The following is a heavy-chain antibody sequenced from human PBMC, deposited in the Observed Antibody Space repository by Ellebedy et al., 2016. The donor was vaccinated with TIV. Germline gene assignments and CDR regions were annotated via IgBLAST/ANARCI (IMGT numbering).Heavy chain of an antibody. D-gene: IGHD6-19*01. CDR3: ARAFQYSSGWAFDY. CDR1: GGSLSSDY. V-gene: IGHV4-34*01. J-gene: IGHJ4*02. Sequence: MPSETLSLTCAVHGGSLSSDYWSWIRQSPEKGLEWIGETNHSGSTSYNPSLKSRVSISVDTPKKQFSLKLSSVTAADTAVYYCARAFQYSSGWAFDYWGQGTLVTVSS. CDR2: TNHSGST.